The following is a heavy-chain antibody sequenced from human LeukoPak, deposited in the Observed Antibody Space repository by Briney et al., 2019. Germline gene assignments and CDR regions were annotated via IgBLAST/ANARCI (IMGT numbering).Heavy chain of an antibody. J-gene: IGHJ5*02. D-gene: IGHD2-2*01. Sequence: SGPTLVNPTQTLTLTCTFSGFSLSTSGVXVXWIRQPPGKALEWLALIYWNDDKRYSPSLKSRLTITKDTSKNQVVLTMTNMDPVDTATYYCAHRARPATANWFDPWGQGTLVTVSS. V-gene: IGHV2-5*01. CDR1: GFSLSTSGVX. CDR3: AHRARPATANWFDP. CDR2: IYWNDDK.